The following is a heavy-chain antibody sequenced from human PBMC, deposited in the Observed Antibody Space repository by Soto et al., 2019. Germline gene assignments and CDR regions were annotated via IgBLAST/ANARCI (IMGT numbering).Heavy chain of an antibody. CDR2: IFSSGTT. CDR1: GDSISSGNKY. D-gene: IGHD3-16*01. V-gene: IGHV4-30-4*01. CDR3: ARVPSPFDYYYAMDV. Sequence: SETLSLTFTVSGDSISSGNKYWSWLRQPPGKGLEWIGYIFSSGTTYYNPSLKSRLTMSLDASQNQFSLKLNSLTDADTAVYFCARVPSPFDYYYAMDVWGQGTTVTVS. J-gene: IGHJ6*02.